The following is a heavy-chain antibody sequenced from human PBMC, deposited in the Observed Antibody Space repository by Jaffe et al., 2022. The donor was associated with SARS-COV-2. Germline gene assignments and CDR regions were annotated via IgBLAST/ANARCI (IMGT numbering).Heavy chain of an antibody. V-gene: IGHV3-7*03. Sequence: EVQLVESGGGLVQPGGSLRLSCAASGFTFSNYWMSWVRQAPGKGLEWVAKVKPDGTGKYYVDSVRGRFSISRDNARNSLYLQINSLRAEDTAVYYCARCDVSAPGTYWGQGTLVTVSS. J-gene: IGHJ4*02. CDR3: ARCDVSAPGTY. CDR2: VKPDGTGK. CDR1: GFTFSNYW. D-gene: IGHD6-13*01.